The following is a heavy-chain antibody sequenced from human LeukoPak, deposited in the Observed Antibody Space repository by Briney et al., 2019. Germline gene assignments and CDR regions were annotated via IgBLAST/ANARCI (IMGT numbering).Heavy chain of an antibody. CDR1: GDSISTYY. J-gene: IGHJ3*02. Sequence: SETLSLTCTVSGDSISTYYWSWIRQPPGKGLEWIAYIDYRGSTTYNPSLRSRDTISVDTFRNQFSLKLYSVTAADTAVYYCARSRSGYSYDHAAFEIWGQGTMVTVSS. CDR3: ARSRSGYSYDHAAFEI. V-gene: IGHV4-59*01. D-gene: IGHD5-18*01. CDR2: IDYRGST.